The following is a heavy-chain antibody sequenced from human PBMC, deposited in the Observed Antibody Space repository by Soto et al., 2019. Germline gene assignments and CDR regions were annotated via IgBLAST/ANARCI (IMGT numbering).Heavy chain of an antibody. CDR2: IVPVFGRP. CDR3: AREGSGYNF. J-gene: IGHJ4*02. CDR1: GGSFSNFG. D-gene: IGHD5-12*01. Sequence: SVKVSCKASGGSFSNFGTSWVRQAPGQGLEWMGGIVPVFGRPNYAQRFRGRLTITADESTSTGYMELISLRSDDTAVYYCAREGSGYNFWGQGTQVTVSS. V-gene: IGHV1-69*13.